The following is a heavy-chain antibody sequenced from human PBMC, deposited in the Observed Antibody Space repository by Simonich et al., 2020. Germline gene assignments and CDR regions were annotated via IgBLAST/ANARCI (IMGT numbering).Heavy chain of an antibody. J-gene: IGHJ3*02. CDR1: GYTFTGYY. V-gene: IGHV1-2*02. D-gene: IGHD7-27*01. CDR3: ARGRLTGDKGAFDI. Sequence: QVQLVQSGAEVKKPGASVKVSCKASGYTFTGYYMHWVRQAPGQGLEWMGGINPNRGGTNYAQKLQGRVTMTRDTSISTAYMELSRLRSDDTAVYYCARGRLTGDKGAFDIWGQGTMVTVSS. CDR2: INPNRGGT.